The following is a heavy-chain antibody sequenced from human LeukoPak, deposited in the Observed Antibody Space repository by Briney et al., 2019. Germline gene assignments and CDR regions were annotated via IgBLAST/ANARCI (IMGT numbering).Heavy chain of an antibody. J-gene: IGHJ6*02. CDR2: IYYSGST. D-gene: IGHD2-2*01. V-gene: IGHV4-30-4*01. CDR1: GGSISSGDYY. CDR3: ARTAADALYGMDV. Sequence: PSQTLSLTCTVSGGSISSGDYYWSWIRQPPGKGLEWIGYIYYSGSTYYNPSLKSRVTISVDTSKNQFSLKLSSVTAADTAVYCCARTAADALYGMDVWGQGTTVTVSS.